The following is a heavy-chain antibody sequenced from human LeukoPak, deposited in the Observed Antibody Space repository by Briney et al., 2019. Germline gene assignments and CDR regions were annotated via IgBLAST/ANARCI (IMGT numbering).Heavy chain of an antibody. D-gene: IGHD3-9*01. CDR2: IYGGGGT. Sequence: GGSLRLSCAASGFSISNLFMSWVRQAPGKGLEWVSVIYGGGGTYYADSVKGRFTISRDTSKNTLYLQMNSLRAEDTAVYYCARSGKIYFDWLLDYWGQGTLVTVSS. CDR1: GFSISNLF. J-gene: IGHJ4*02. CDR3: ARSGKIYFDWLLDY. V-gene: IGHV3-53*01.